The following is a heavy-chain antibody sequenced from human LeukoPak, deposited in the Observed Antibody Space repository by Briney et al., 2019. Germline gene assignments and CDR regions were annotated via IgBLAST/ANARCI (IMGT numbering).Heavy chain of an antibody. J-gene: IGHJ4*02. CDR2: ISSSGSTI. CDR1: GFTFSSYE. Sequence: GGSLRLSCAASGFTFSSYEMNWVRQAPGKGLEWVSYISSSGSTIYYADSVKGRFTISRDNAKNTLYLQMNNLRAEDTAIYYCATDYYVSGSYYRLFYWGQGTLVTVSS. D-gene: IGHD3-10*01. V-gene: IGHV3-48*03. CDR3: ATDYYVSGSYYRLFY.